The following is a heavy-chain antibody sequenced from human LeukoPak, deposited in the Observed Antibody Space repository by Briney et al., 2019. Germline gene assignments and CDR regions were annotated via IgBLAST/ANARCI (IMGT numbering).Heavy chain of an antibody. D-gene: IGHD2-15*01. Sequence: DPGGSLRLSCAASGFTFSSSAMSWVRQAPGKGLEWVSAISNNGGYTYYADSVQGRFTISRDNFKSTLCLQMNSLRAEDTAVYYCAKQLGYCSDGSCYFPYWGQGTLVTVSS. CDR3: AKQLGYCSDGSCYFPY. CDR1: GFTFSSSA. V-gene: IGHV3-23*01. CDR2: ISNNGGYT. J-gene: IGHJ4*02.